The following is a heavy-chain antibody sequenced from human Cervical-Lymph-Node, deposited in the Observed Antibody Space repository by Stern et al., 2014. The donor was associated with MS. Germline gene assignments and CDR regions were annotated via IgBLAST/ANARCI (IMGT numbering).Heavy chain of an antibody. V-gene: IGHV4-30-4*01. CDR3: ARGESSRYYYYFDY. Sequence: QVQLQESGPGLVKPSQTLSLTCNVSGDSISSGDNYWSWIRQSPGKGLEWIGYIYYIGRTFYNPSLKSRVTISVDTSQNQFSLRLSSVTAADTAVYYCARGESSRYYYYFDYWGQGTLVTVSS. CDR1: GDSISSGDNY. J-gene: IGHJ4*02. CDR2: IYYIGRT. D-gene: IGHD3-22*01.